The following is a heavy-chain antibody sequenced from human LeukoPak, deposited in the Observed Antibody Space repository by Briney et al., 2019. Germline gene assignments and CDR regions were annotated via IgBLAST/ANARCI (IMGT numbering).Heavy chain of an antibody. V-gene: IGHV3-23*01. J-gene: IGHJ4*02. CDR2: ISGSAGST. CDR1: GFTFSNCA. D-gene: IGHD6-6*01. Sequence: PGGSLRLSCAASGFTFSNCALTWVRQAPGKWLESVSAISGSAGSTDYADSVKGRLTIYRDNSKNTLYLQMNSLRADDTAVYYCAKKMSGVYSSSDYWGQGTLVTVSS. CDR3: AKKMSGVYSSSDY.